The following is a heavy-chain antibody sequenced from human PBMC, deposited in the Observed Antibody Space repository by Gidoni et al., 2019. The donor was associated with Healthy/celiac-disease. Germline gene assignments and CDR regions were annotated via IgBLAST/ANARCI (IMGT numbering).Heavy chain of an antibody. V-gene: IGHV4-38-2*02. CDR1: GYSISSGYY. D-gene: IGHD3-10*01. CDR3: ARESNGSGSYYKGSYYYYGMDV. J-gene: IGHJ6*02. Sequence: QVQLQESGPGLVKPSETLSLTCTVSGYSISSGYYWGWIRQPPGKGLELIGSIYHSGSTYYNPSLKSRVTISVDTSKNQFSLKLSSVTAADTAVYYCARESNGSGSYYKGSYYYYGMDVWGQGTTVTVSS. CDR2: IYHSGST.